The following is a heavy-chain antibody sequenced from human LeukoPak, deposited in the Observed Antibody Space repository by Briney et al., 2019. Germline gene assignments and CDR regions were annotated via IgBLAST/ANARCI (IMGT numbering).Heavy chain of an antibody. V-gene: IGHV4-34*01. D-gene: IGHD4-11*01. CDR2: INHSGST. CDR3: AREYSNYDY. Sequence: SETLSLTCAVYGGSFSGYYWSWIRQPPGKGLEWTGEINHSGSTNYNPSLKSRVTISVDTSKNQFSLKLSSVTAADTAVYYCAREYSNYDYWGQGTLVTVSS. J-gene: IGHJ4*02. CDR1: GGSFSGYY.